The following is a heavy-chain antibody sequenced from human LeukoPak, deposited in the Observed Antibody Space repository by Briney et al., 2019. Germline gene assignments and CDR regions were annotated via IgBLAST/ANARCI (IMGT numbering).Heavy chain of an antibody. D-gene: IGHD2-2*01. Sequence: GASVKVSCKASGYTFTGYYMHWVRQAPGQGLEWMGWINPNSGGTNYAQKLQGRVTMTTDTSTSTAYMELRSLRSDDTAVYYCARVGREYCSSTSCPLGYYYYMDVWGKGTTVTVSS. CDR2: INPNSGGT. CDR3: ARVGREYCSSTSCPLGYYYYMDV. J-gene: IGHJ6*03. CDR1: GYTFTGYY. V-gene: IGHV1-2*02.